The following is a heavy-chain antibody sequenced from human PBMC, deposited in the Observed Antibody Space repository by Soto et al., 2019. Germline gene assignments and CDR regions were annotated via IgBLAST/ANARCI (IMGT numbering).Heavy chain of an antibody. Sequence: QVRLVQSGAEVKKPGASVKVSCKASGYTFTGYYIHWVRQAPGQGLEWMGSISPHSGRPTYAQSFHGVVTMTRDTSMTTVYMEMSGLTSDDPAVYYCAREEQTGTNYYLDYWGQGTLVTVSS. CDR1: GYTFTGYY. J-gene: IGHJ4*02. V-gene: IGHV1-2*02. CDR2: ISPHSGRP. CDR3: AREEQTGTNYYLDY. D-gene: IGHD1-1*01.